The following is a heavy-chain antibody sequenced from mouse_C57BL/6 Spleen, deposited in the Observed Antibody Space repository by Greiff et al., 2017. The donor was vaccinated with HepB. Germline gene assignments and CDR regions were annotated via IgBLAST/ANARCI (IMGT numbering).Heavy chain of an antibody. CDR3: AREDDYDGVDY. V-gene: IGHV3-6*01. CDR2: ISYDGSN. Sequence: EVKLQESGPGLVKPSQSLSLTCSVTGYSITSGYYWNWIRQFPGNKLEWMGYISYDGSNNYNPSLKNRISITRDTSKNQFFLKLNSVTTEDTATYYCAREDDYDGVDYWGQGTTLTVSS. J-gene: IGHJ2*01. CDR1: GYSITSGYY. D-gene: IGHD2-4*01.